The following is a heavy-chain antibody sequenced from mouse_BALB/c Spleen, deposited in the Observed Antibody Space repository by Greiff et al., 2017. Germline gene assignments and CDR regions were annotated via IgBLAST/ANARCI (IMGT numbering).Heavy chain of an antibody. CDR1: GFTFSDYY. D-gene: IGHD1-1*01. J-gene: IGHJ2*01. CDR3: ARDPIYYGSSQYYFDY. Sequence: VQLQQSGGGLVKPGGSLKLSCAASGFTFSDYYMYWVRQTPEKRLEWVATISDGGSYTYYPDSVKGRFTISRDNAKNNLYLQMSSLKSEDTAMYYCARDPIYYGSSQYYFDYWGQGTTLTVSS. CDR2: ISDGGSYT. V-gene: IGHV5-4*02.